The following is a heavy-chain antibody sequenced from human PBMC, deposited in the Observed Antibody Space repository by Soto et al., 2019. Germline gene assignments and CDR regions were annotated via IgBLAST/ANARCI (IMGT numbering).Heavy chain of an antibody. V-gene: IGHV3-74*01. Sequence: GGSLRLSCAASGFTFSSYWMHWVRQAPGKRLVWVSRINSGGSSTSYADSVKGRFTISRDNAKNTLYLQMNSLRAEDTAVYYCARATTVVTPGYYYYGMDVWGQGTTVTVSS. D-gene: IGHD4-17*01. CDR2: INSGGSST. J-gene: IGHJ6*02. CDR3: ARATTVVTPGYYYYGMDV. CDR1: GFTFSSYW.